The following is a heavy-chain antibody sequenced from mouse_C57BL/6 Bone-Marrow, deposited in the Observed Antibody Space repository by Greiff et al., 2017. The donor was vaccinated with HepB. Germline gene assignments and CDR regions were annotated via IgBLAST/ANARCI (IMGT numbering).Heavy chain of an antibody. CDR3: ARQGSSYVGYFDV. V-gene: IGHV5-12*01. J-gene: IGHJ1*03. Sequence: DVKLVESGGGLVQPGGSLKLSCAASGFTFSDYYMYWVRQTPEKRLEWVAYISNGGGSTYYPDTVKGRFTISRDNAKNTLYLQMSRLKSEDTAMYYCARQGSSYVGYFDVWGTGTTVTVSS. D-gene: IGHD1-1*01. CDR1: GFTFSDYY. CDR2: ISNGGGST.